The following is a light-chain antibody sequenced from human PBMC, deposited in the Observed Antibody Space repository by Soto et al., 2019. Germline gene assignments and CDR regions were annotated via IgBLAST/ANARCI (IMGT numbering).Light chain of an antibody. Sequence: EIVMTQSPATLSVSPGDRATLSGRASPSASGSCLAWSPQPPWPAPRPLIYGASSRATGIPDRFHGSGSGTDSTLTISRLQPEDFAVYYCQQYGRPHTFGGGTKGDI. CDR1: PSASGSC. CDR2: GAS. V-gene: IGKV3-20*01. J-gene: IGKJ4*01. CDR3: QQYGRPHT.